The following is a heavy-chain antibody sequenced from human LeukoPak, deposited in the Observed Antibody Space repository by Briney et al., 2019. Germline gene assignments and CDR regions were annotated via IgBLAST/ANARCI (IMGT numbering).Heavy chain of an antibody. CDR1: GFTFSSYA. D-gene: IGHD2-15*01. Sequence: GGSLRPSCTASGFTFSSYAMHWVRQAPGKGLEWLAFIRYDGTNTHYADSVKGRFTISRDNSENTLYLQMNTLTIEDTAVYYCAKLAELVVTNNWFDPWGQGTLVTVSS. V-gene: IGHV3-30*02. CDR2: IRYDGTNT. J-gene: IGHJ5*02. CDR3: AKLAELVVTNNWFDP.